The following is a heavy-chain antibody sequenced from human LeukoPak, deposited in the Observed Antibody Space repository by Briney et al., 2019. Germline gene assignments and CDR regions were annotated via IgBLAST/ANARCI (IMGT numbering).Heavy chain of an antibody. D-gene: IGHD2-15*01. Sequence: SQTLALTCSISGESVSYDVSAWNWIRQSPSRGFEWLGRTLYRSRWSNDYAESVKSRITINPDTSKNQFTLQLRSVTPADTAVYSCAASRDNRCSSDTFGFWGQGTTVIVSS. CDR1: GESVSYDVSA. CDR2: TLYRSRWSN. V-gene: IGHV6-1*01. CDR3: AASRDNRCSSDTFGF. J-gene: IGHJ3*01.